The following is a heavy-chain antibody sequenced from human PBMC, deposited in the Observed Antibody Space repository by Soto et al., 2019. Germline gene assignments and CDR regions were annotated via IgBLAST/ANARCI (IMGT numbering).Heavy chain of an antibody. Sequence: PGGSLRLSCVASGFVFSDYAMSWVRQAPGKGLEWVSAISAGGSDTYYADSVKGRFTVSRVNSKNTLYLQMNTLRAEDTAIYYGGSVPIWCGSSSCYTEGFDSWGQGTLVTVSS. CDR3: GSVPIWCGSSSCYTEGFDS. D-gene: IGHD2-2*01. CDR1: GFVFSDYA. J-gene: IGHJ4*02. V-gene: IGHV3-23*01. CDR2: ISAGGSDT.